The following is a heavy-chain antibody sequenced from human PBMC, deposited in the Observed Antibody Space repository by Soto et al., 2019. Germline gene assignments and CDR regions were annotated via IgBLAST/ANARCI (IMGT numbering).Heavy chain of an antibody. Sequence: ASVEVSCKASGYTFTGHYIHWVRQAPEQGPEWMGEIGPESGATRYAQKIQGRVTMTMDMSITTVYMELSNLSPDDTAVYYCGRGRSGQIVVFYWGQGTPVTVSS. D-gene: IGHD5-12*01. CDR3: GRGRSGQIVVFY. J-gene: IGHJ4*02. CDR2: IGPESGAT. CDR1: GYTFTGHY. V-gene: IGHV1-2*02.